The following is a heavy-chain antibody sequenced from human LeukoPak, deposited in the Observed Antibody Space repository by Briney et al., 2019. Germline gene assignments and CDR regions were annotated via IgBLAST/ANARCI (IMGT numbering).Heavy chain of an antibody. Sequence: GGSLRLSCVASEFSFSSYGMNWVRQAPGKGLEWVAFIQFDGSNIFYGDSVKGRFTVSRDNLQKTLYLQMDGLRAEDTAVYYCTKMVPLRFYDTSGQTYWGQGTLVTVSS. CDR3: TKMVPLRFYDTSGQTY. V-gene: IGHV3-30*02. CDR1: EFSFSSYG. CDR2: IQFDGSNI. J-gene: IGHJ4*02. D-gene: IGHD2/OR15-2a*01.